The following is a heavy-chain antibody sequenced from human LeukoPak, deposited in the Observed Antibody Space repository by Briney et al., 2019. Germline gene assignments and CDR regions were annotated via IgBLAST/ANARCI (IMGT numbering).Heavy chain of an antibody. CDR3: ARTWGLASCAGDCLHDAFDI. J-gene: IGHJ3*02. CDR2: INPNSGGT. Sequence: ASVKVSCKASGYTXTFYYIHWVRQAPGQGLEWMGWINPNSGGTNYAHNFQGRVTMNRDTSITTAYMELSRLRSDDTAMYYCARTWGLASCAGDCLHDAFDIWGQGTMVTVSS. CDR1: GYTXTFYY. D-gene: IGHD2-21*02. V-gene: IGHV1-2*02.